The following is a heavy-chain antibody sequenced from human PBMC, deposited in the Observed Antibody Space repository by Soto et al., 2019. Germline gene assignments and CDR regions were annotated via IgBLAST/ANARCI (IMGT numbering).Heavy chain of an antibody. V-gene: IGHV3-74*01. CDR3: ARVAGGHALDV. J-gene: IGHJ6*02. D-gene: IGHD3-10*01. Sequence: WGSLRLSWAASGFSFDTYWRHLFHQSPGNGLVWISRMNGVVSSTSDSDLVKGRVTIWRYNGKNRVYLQMNSLRAQDTAVYYCARVAGGHALDVWGQGTTVTLSS. CDR2: MNGVVSST. CDR1: GFSFDTYW.